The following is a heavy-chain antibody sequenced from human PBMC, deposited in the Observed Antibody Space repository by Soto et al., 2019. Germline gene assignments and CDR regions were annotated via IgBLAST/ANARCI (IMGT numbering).Heavy chain of an antibody. CDR3: ARRVVVVAATQLINWFDP. CDR1: GGSISSSSYY. J-gene: IGHJ5*02. V-gene: IGHV4-39*01. Sequence: SETLSLTCTVSGGSISSSSYYWGWIRQPPGKGLEWIGSIYYSGSTYYNPSLKSRVTISVDTSKNQFSLKLSSVTAADTAVYYCARRVVVVAATQLINWFDPWGQGTLVTVSS. CDR2: IYYSGST. D-gene: IGHD2-15*01.